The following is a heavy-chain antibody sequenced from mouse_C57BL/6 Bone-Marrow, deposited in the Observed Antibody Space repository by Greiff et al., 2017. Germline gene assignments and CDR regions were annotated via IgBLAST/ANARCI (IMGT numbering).Heavy chain of an antibody. CDR2: INPSTGGT. CDR1: GYSFTGYY. D-gene: IGHD1-1*01. J-gene: IGHJ2*01. Sequence: EVQLQQSGPELVKPGASVKISCKASGYSFTGYYMNWVKQSPEKSLEWIGEINPSTGGTTYNQKFKAKATLTVDKSSSTAYMQRKSLTSEDSAVYYCVPLYYYGSSYYFDYGGQGTTRTVSS. CDR3: VPLYYYGSSYYFDY. V-gene: IGHV1-42*01.